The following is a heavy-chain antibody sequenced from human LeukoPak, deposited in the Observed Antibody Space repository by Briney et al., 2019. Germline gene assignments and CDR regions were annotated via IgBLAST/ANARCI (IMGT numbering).Heavy chain of an antibody. CDR1: GVTFSSYG. V-gene: IGHV3-30*18. Sequence: GGSLRLSCAASGVTFSSYGMHWVRQAPGKGLEWVAVISYDGSNKYYADSVKGRFTISRDNSKNTLYLQMDSLRAEDTAVYYCAKAVRIYYGGNHGGFDYWGQGTLVTVSS. D-gene: IGHD4-23*01. J-gene: IGHJ4*02. CDR3: AKAVRIYYGGNHGGFDY. CDR2: ISYDGSNK.